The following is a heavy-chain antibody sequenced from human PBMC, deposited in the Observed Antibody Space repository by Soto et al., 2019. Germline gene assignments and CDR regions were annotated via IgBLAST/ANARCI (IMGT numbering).Heavy chain of an antibody. CDR3: AREGWLLRYAFDI. CDR1: GFTFSSYW. D-gene: IGHD2-15*01. V-gene: IGHV3-74*01. Sequence: PGGSLRLSCAASGFTFSSYWMHWVRQAPGKGLVWVSRINSDGSSTSYEDSVKGRFTITRDNAKNTLYLQMNSLRAEDTAVYYCAREGWLLRYAFDIWGQGTMVTVSS. J-gene: IGHJ3*02. CDR2: INSDGSST.